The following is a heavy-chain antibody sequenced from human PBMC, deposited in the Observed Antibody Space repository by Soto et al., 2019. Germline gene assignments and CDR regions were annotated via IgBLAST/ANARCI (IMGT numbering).Heavy chain of an antibody. J-gene: IGHJ4*02. CDR3: TRDLSLGEGVLLWFGESSFDY. V-gene: IGHV3-49*03. D-gene: IGHD3-10*01. CDR1: GFTFGDYA. CDR2: IRSKAYGGTT. Sequence: GGSLRLSCTASGFTFGDYAMSWFRQAPGKGLEWVGFIRSKAYGGTTEYAASVKGRFTISRDDSKSIAYLQMNSLKTEDTAVYYRTRDLSLGEGVLLWFGESSFDYWGQGTQVTVSS.